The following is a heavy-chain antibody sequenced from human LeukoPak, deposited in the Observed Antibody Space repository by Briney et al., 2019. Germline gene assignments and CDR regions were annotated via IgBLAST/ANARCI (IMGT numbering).Heavy chain of an antibody. CDR2: ISSSSSYI. Sequence: PGGSLRLSCAASGFTFSSYSMNWVRQAPGKGLEWVSSISSSSSYIYYADSVKGRFTISRDNSKNTLYLQMNSLRAEDTAVYYCAKDHKVTPRGAFDIWGQGTMVTVSS. D-gene: IGHD4-23*01. CDR3: AKDHKVTPRGAFDI. J-gene: IGHJ3*02. V-gene: IGHV3-21*04. CDR1: GFTFSSYS.